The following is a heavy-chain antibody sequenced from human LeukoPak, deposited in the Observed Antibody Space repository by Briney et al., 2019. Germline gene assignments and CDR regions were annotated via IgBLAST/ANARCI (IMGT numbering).Heavy chain of an antibody. CDR3: ARRPYCGGDCYFPFDP. Sequence: SVKVSCKASGGTFSSYAISWVRQAPGQGLEWMGGIIPILGTANYAQKFQGRVTITADESTSTAYMELSSLRSEDTAVYYCARRPYCGGDCYFPFDPWGQGTLVTVSS. D-gene: IGHD2-21*02. V-gene: IGHV1-69*13. CDR1: GGTFSSYA. CDR2: IIPILGTA. J-gene: IGHJ5*02.